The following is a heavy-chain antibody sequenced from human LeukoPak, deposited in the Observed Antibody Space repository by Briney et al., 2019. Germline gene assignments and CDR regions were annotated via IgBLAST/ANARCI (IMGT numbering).Heavy chain of an antibody. CDR2: ISQDGSNK. CDR1: GLTFSDFG. V-gene: IGHV3-30*18. CDR3: AKMGRKQWLAYYFDD. D-gene: IGHD6-19*01. Sequence: PGGSLRLSCAGSGLTFSDFGMNWVRQAPGKGLEWVAFISQDGSNKFFADSVKGRFAISRDSSKNTLFLNSLSAEDTAVYYCAKMGRKQWLAYYFDDWGQGTLVIVSS. J-gene: IGHJ4*02.